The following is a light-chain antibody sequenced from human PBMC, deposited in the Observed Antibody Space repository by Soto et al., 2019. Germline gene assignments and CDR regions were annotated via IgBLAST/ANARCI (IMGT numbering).Light chain of an antibody. V-gene: IGKV3-15*01. J-gene: IGKJ1*01. CDR1: QSLRSN. Sequence: ECPGTLAGAPGERATLCCMASQSLRSNIALYQQKPGQAPRLLIYGSFTRATGIPARFSGSGFGTEFTLTVSSLRSEDFAAYFRQLDNKRPRALGPGTKVDIK. CDR3: QLDNKRPRA. CDR2: GSF.